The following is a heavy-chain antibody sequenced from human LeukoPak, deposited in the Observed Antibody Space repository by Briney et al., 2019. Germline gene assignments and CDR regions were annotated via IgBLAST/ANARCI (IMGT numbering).Heavy chain of an antibody. CDR1: GFTFSSYS. Sequence: GGSLRLSCAAPGFTFSSYSMNWVRQAPGKGLEWVSSISSSSSYIYYADSVKGRFTISRDNAKSSLYLQMNSLRAEDTAVYYCARVPLGPYCSGGSCYPADYYYGMDVWGQGTTVTVSS. CDR2: ISSSSSYI. CDR3: ARVPLGPYCSGGSCYPADYYYGMDV. J-gene: IGHJ6*02. D-gene: IGHD2-15*01. V-gene: IGHV3-21*01.